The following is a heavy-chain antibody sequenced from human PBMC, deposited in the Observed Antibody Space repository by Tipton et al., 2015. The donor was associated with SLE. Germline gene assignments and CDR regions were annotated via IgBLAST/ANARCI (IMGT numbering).Heavy chain of an antibody. D-gene: IGHD2-2*02. CDR3: ARDGKPGIPYKYYAMDV. CDR2: IYYSGDT. V-gene: IGHV4-39*07. CDR1: GDSISRDTYY. J-gene: IGHJ6*02. Sequence: TLSLTGSVSGDSISRDTYYWAWGWIRQPPGKGLEWSGTIYYSGDTYNNPSLKSRLSISIDKSKNQFSLKLSSVIAADTAVYFCARDGKPGIPYKYYAMDVWGQGSTVTVSS.